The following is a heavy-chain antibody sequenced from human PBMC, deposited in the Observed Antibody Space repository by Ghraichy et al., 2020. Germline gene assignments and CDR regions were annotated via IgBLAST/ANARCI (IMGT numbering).Heavy chain of an antibody. J-gene: IGHJ4*02. CDR1: GFTFSSYG. V-gene: IGHV3-30*18. Sequence: GESLNISCAASGFTFSSYGMHWVRQAPGKGLEWVAVASYDGSNKYYADSVKGRFTISRDNSKNTLYLQMDSLRAEDTAVYYCAKDRRAGYGYFDYWGQGTLVTVSS. CDR3: AKDRRAGYGYFDY. D-gene: IGHD3-16*01. CDR2: ASYDGSNK.